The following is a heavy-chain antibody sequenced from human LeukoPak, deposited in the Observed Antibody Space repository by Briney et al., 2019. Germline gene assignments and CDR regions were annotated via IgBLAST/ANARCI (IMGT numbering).Heavy chain of an antibody. D-gene: IGHD3-16*02. CDR3: ASHYSSGSYRYTGSFDS. CDR2: INHSGTT. Sequence: SETLSLTCAVYGGSFSDYYWSWIRQPPGKGLEWIWEINHSGTTNYSPSLQSRVSISVDTSKNQFSLKLNSVTAADAAMYYCASHYSSGSYRYTGSFDSWGQGMLVNVSS. CDR1: GGSFSDYY. V-gene: IGHV4-34*01. J-gene: IGHJ4*02.